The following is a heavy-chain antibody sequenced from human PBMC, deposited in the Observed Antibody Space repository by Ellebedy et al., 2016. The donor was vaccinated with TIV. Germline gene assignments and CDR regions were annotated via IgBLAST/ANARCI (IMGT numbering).Heavy chain of an antibody. CDR3: AREGTRGWYPY. J-gene: IGHJ4*02. Sequence: GGSLRLSCAASGFTFSNYPMHWVRQAPGKGLEWVAVISNDGREKHYTDSVVGRFTVSRDNSRTTLFLEMNSLRPEDTAVYYCAREGTRGWYPYWGQGTLVTISS. CDR2: ISNDGREK. D-gene: IGHD6-19*01. CDR1: GFTFSNYP. V-gene: IGHV3-30*04.